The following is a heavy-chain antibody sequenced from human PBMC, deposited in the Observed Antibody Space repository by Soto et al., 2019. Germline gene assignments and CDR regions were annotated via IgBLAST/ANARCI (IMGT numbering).Heavy chain of an antibody. V-gene: IGHV1-18*01. CDR3: ASFGQGGGGWYVGIEFDY. J-gene: IGHJ4*02. Sequence: QVQLVQSGAEVKKPGASVKVSCKASGYTFTSYGISWVRQAPGQGLEWMGWISAYNGNTNYAQKLQGRVTRTTDTSTSTAYMEVRSLRSDDTAVYYCASFGQGGGGWYVGIEFDYWGQGTLVTVSS. D-gene: IGHD6-19*01. CDR1: GYTFTSYG. CDR2: ISAYNGNT.